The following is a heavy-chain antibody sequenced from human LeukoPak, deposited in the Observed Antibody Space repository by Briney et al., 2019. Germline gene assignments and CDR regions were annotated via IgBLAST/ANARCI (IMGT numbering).Heavy chain of an antibody. CDR3: AKFENTFSITDWPQPAFGPYPTKSSSHRDV. CDR2: INHRGGT. J-gene: IGHJ6*03. Sequence: SETLSLTCAVYGGSFSDYSWTWIRQPPGKGLEWIGEINHRGGTKHNPSLMSRVIMSVDTSKNQVSLKVTSVTAATQAIYNWAKFENTFSITDWPQPAFGPYPTKSSSHRDVGGKGTRAPVSS. CDR1: GGSFSDYS. D-gene: IGHD1-14*01. V-gene: IGHV4-34*01.